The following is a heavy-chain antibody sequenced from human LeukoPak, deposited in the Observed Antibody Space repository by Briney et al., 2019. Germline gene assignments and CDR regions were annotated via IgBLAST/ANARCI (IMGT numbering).Heavy chain of an antibody. J-gene: IGHJ4*02. CDR3: VRGTGY. Sequence: GGSLRFPCSASGFTFSTNVMHWVRQAPGKGLEYVSAISSNGDNTYYADSVKGRFTISRDNSKNTLYLHMSSLRADDTAVYYCVRGTGYWGQGTLVTVSS. V-gene: IGHV3-64D*06. CDR2: ISSNGDNT. CDR1: GFTFSTNV.